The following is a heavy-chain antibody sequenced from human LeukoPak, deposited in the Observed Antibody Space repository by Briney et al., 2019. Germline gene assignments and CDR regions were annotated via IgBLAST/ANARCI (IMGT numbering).Heavy chain of an antibody. J-gene: IGHJ4*02. D-gene: IGHD1-26*01. V-gene: IGHV1-2*06. CDR2: INPNSSGT. Sequence: GPSVRLFLRASGYTFTVYYMHWVRRASGQGLEWVGRINPNSSGTNYAQKFQGRVTMTRDTSISTAYMELSRLRSDDTAVYYCAREVWELRNFDYWGQGTLVTVSS. CDR1: GYTFTVYY. CDR3: AREVWELRNFDY.